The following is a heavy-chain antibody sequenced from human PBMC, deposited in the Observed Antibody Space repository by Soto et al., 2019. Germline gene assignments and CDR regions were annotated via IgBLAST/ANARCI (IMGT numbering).Heavy chain of an antibody. CDR1: GFTFSSYW. D-gene: IGHD3-22*01. V-gene: IGHV3-74*01. CDR3: ARVSTTSGYYYEKAPFDY. J-gene: IGHJ4*02. CDR2: INSDGSST. Sequence: TGGSLRLSCAASGFTFSSYWMHWVRQAPGKGLVWVSRINSDGSSTSYADSVKGRFTISRDNAKNTLYLQMNSLRAEDTAVYYCARVSTTSGYYYEKAPFDYWGQGTLVTVS.